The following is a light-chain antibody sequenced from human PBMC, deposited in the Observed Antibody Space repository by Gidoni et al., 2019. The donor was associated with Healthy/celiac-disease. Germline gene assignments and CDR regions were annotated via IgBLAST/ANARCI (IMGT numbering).Light chain of an antibody. V-gene: IGLV2-14*03. CDR1: SSDVGGYNY. Sequence: QSALTQPASVSGSPGHSITISCPVTSSDVGGYNYVSWYQQHPGKAPKLMIYDFSNRPSGFSNRFSGSKSGNPVSLTISWLQAEDDADYYCSSYTSRSTVVFGGGTKLTVL. J-gene: IGLJ2*01. CDR2: DFS. CDR3: SSYTSRSTVV.